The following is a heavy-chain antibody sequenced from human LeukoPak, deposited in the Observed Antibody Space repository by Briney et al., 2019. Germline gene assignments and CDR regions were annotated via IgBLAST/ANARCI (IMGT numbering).Heavy chain of an antibody. CDR1: GGSFSGYY. J-gene: IGHJ4*02. Sequence: KTSETLSLTCAVYGGSFSGYYWGWIRQPPGKGLEWIGEINHSGSTNYNPSLKSRVTISVDTSKNQFSLELSSVTAADTAVYYCARGETQVLRYFDWLSSGGFDYWGQGTLVTVSS. V-gene: IGHV4-34*01. CDR3: ARGETQVLRYFDWLSSGGFDY. D-gene: IGHD3-9*01. CDR2: INHSGST.